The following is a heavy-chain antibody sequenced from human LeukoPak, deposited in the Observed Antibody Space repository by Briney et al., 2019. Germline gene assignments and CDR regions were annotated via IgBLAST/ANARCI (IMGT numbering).Heavy chain of an antibody. V-gene: IGHV1-46*01. J-gene: IGHJ4*02. D-gene: IGHD3-22*01. CDR1: GYTFTSYY. CDR3: ARDTVHYYDSSGYRFDY. Sequence: ASVKVSCKASGYTFTSYYMHWVRQAPGQGLEWMGIINPSGGSTSYAQKFQGRVTMTRDTSTSTVYMELSSLRSEDTAVYYCARDTVHYYDSSGYRFDYWGQGTLVTVSS. CDR2: INPSGGST.